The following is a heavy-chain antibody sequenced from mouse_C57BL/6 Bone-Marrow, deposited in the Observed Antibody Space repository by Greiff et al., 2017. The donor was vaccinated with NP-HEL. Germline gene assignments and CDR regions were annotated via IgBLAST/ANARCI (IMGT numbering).Heavy chain of an antibody. J-gene: IGHJ2*01. CDR3: AGRWFPFDY. D-gene: IGHD2-3*01. CDR2: IDPANGNT. Sequence: VQLKQSVAELVRPGASVKLSCTASGFNIKNTYMHWVKQRPEQGLEWIGRIDPANGNTKYAPKFQGKATLTADKSSSTAYMQLSSLTSEDSAVYFCAGRWFPFDYWGQGTTLTVSS. V-gene: IGHV14-3*01. CDR1: GFNIKNTY.